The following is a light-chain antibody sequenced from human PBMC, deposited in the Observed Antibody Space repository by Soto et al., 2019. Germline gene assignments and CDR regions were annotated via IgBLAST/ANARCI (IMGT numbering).Light chain of an antibody. J-gene: IGKJ5*01. CDR3: QQYGSSPPIT. CDR1: QSVSSSY. Sequence: EMVLTQSPGTLSLSPGERATLSFRASQSVSSSYLAWYKQKPGQSPRLLIYGASSRANGIPDRFSGSGSGTDFTHTSSRLEPEDFAVYYCQQYGSSPPITFGQGTRLEIK. CDR2: GAS. V-gene: IGKV3-20*01.